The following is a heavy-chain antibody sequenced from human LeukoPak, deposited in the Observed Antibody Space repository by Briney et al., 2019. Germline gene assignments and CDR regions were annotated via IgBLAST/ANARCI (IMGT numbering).Heavy chain of an antibody. CDR2: IYYSGST. Sequence: SETLSLTCTVSGDSISSSSYYWDWIRQPPGKGLEWIGSIYYSGSTYYNPSLKSRFTISVDTSKNQFSLKLSSVTAADTAVYYCARVNNWFDPWGQGTLVTVSS. CDR1: GDSISSSSYY. V-gene: IGHV4-39*07. CDR3: ARVNNWFDP. J-gene: IGHJ5*02.